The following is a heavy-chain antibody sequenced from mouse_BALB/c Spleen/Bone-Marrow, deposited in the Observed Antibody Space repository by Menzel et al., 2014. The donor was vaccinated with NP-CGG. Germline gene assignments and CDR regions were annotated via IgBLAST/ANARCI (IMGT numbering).Heavy chain of an antibody. V-gene: IGHV7-3*02. CDR1: GFTFTDYY. CDR2: IRNKPNGYTT. CDR3: TRDMGLLRFDY. J-gene: IGHJ2*01. Sequence: EVNVVESGGGLVQPGGSLRLSCATSGFTFTDYYMSWVRQPPGKALEWLGFIRNKPNGYTTEYSASVKGRFTISRDNSQGILYLQMNTLRVEDSATYYCTRDMGLLRFDYWGQGTTLTVSS. D-gene: IGHD1-1*01.